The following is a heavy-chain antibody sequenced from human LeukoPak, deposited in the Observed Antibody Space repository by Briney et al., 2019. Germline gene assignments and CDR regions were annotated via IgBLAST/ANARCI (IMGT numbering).Heavy chain of an antibody. CDR2: IYTSGTT. J-gene: IGHJ4*02. D-gene: IGHD5-12*01. V-gene: IGHV4-61*02. Sequence: PSETLSLTCTVSGGAISSGTYYWSWIRQSAGKGLEWIGRIYTSGTTNSNPSLKSRVTISVDTSKNQFSLKLSSVTAADTAVYYCARVSGYDWESFYDYWGQGTLVTVSS. CDR1: GGAISSGTYY. CDR3: ARVSGYDWESFYDY.